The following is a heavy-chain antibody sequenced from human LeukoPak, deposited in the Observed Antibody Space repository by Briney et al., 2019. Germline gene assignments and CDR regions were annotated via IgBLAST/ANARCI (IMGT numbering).Heavy chain of an antibody. Sequence: ASVKVSCKTSGYTFNAYYLHWVRQAPGQGLEWMGRINPNSGATNYAQRFQGRVTMTRDTSISTVYMELSSLRSDDSAVYYCARYSISFGGAIVNDYWGQGTLVTVSS. CDR1: GYTFNAYY. CDR2: INPNSGAT. CDR3: ARYSISFGGAIVNDY. D-gene: IGHD3-16*02. V-gene: IGHV1-2*06. J-gene: IGHJ4*02.